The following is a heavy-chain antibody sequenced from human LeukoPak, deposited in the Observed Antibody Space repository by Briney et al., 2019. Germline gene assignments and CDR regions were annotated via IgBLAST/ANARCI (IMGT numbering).Heavy chain of an antibody. CDR3: ARGGYYYDSSGEYFQH. J-gene: IGHJ1*01. Sequence: ASVKVSCKAPGYTFTSYDINWVRQATGQGLEWMGWMNPNSGNTGYAQKFQGRVTVTRNTSISTAYMELSSLRSEDTAVYYCARGGYYYDSSGEYFQHWGQGTLVTVSS. V-gene: IGHV1-8*03. D-gene: IGHD3-22*01. CDR1: GYTFTSYD. CDR2: MNPNSGNT.